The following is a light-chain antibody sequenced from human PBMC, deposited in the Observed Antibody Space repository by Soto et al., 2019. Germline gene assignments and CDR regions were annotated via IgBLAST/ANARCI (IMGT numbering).Light chain of an antibody. CDR2: DVS. V-gene: IGLV2-14*01. J-gene: IGLJ1*01. CDR3: SSYTSSSTYV. Sequence: QSVLTQPASVSGSPGQSIAISCTGTSSDVGGYDYVSWYQQHPGKAPKLVIYDVSNRPSGVSNRFSGSKSDNTASLTISGLQAEDEADYYCSSYTSSSTYVFGTGTKLTVL. CDR1: SSDVGGYDY.